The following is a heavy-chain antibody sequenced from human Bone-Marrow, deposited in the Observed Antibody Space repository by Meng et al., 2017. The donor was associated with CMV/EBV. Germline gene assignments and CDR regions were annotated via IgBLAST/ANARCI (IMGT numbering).Heavy chain of an antibody. J-gene: IGHJ3*02. CDR2: ISWNSGSI. D-gene: IGHD3-3*01. V-gene: IGHV3-9*01. Sequence: SLKISCSASGFTFDDYAMHWVRQAPGKGLEWVSGISWNSGSIGYGDSVKGRFTISRDKAKNSLYLQMNSLRAEDTALYYCARGMDDFWSGYFAFDIWGQGTMVTVSS. CDR1: GFTFDDYA. CDR3: ARGMDDFWSGYFAFDI.